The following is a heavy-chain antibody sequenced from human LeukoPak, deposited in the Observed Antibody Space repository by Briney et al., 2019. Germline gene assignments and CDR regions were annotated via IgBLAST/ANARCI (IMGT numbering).Heavy chain of an antibody. Sequence: GRSLRLSCAASGFTFSSYGMHWVRQAPGKGLEWVAVISYDGSNKYYADSVKGRFTISRDNSKNTLYLQMNSLRAEDTAVHYCASPLRGYCSSTSCYSLWGQGTLVTVSS. CDR2: ISYDGSNK. CDR1: GFTFSSYG. CDR3: ASPLRGYCSSTSCYSL. D-gene: IGHD2-2*01. V-gene: IGHV3-30*03. J-gene: IGHJ4*02.